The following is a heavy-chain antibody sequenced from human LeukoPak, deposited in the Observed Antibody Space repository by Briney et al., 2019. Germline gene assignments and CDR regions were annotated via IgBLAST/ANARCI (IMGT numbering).Heavy chain of an antibody. V-gene: IGHV3-11*05. CDR2: ISPSSAYT. J-gene: IGHJ4*02. CDR1: GFMFTDYY. CDR3: ARDLVAAATTGSYYFEY. Sequence: GGSLRLSCAASGFMFTDYYMSWFRQPPGKGLEWLSYISPSSAYTNFADSVKGRFTISRDNAKNSLYLQMNSLRVEDTAVYYCARDLVAAATTGSYYFEYGGRASLATVSS. D-gene: IGHD6-25*01.